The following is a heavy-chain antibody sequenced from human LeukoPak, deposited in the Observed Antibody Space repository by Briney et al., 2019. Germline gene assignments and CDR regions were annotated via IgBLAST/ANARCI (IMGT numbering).Heavy chain of an antibody. V-gene: IGHV3-30*18. CDR3: AKDGGGSSWYFLY. D-gene: IGHD6-13*01. CDR1: GFTFSSYG. CDR2: ISYDGSNK. Sequence: GGSLRLSCAASGFTFSSYGMHWVRQAPGKGLEWVAVISYDGSNKYYADSVKGRFTISRDNSKNTLYLQMNSLRAEDTAVYYCAKDGGGSSWYFLYWGQGTLVTVSS. J-gene: IGHJ4*02.